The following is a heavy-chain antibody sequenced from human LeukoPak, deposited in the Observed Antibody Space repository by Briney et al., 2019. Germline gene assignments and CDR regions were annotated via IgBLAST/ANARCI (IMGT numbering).Heavy chain of an antibody. CDR2: IYYSGST. V-gene: IGHV4-59*08. Sequence: SETLSLTCTVSGGSISSYYWSWIRHPPGKGLEWIGYIYYSGSTNYNPSLKSRVTISVDTSKNQFSLKLSSVTAADTAVYYCARARDTYYFDYWGQGTLVTVSS. CDR1: GGSISSYY. J-gene: IGHJ4*02. D-gene: IGHD2-21*01. CDR3: ARARDTYYFDY.